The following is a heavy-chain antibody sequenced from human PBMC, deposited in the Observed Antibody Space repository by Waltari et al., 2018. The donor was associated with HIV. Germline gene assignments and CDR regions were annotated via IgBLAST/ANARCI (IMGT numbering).Heavy chain of an antibody. D-gene: IGHD2-2*01. J-gene: IGHJ4*02. V-gene: IGHV3-7*01. CDR1: GFTFSSYW. Sequence: EVQLVESGGGLVQPGGSLRLSCAASGFTFSSYWMSWVRQAPGKGLEWVANIKPDGGEKYYVDSVKGRFAISRDNAQNSLYLQMNNLRAEDTAVYFCATSRTFDYWGQGTLVTVSS. CDR3: ATSRTFDY. CDR2: IKPDGGEK.